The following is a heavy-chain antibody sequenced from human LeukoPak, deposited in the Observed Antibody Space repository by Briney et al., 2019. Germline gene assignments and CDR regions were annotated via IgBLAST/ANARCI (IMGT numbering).Heavy chain of an antibody. CDR1: GFTFSIYV. CDR2: ISGGTSGT. V-gene: IGHV3-23*01. D-gene: IGHD6-6*01. CDR3: VKDEWYGSSSYFDS. Sequence: TGGSLRLSCAASGFTFSIYVMSWVRQAPGKGLEWVSTISGGTSGTHYADSVRGRFTISRDNSKSTLYLQLNSLRADDTAVYYCVKDEWYGSSSYFDSWGQGTLVTVSS. J-gene: IGHJ4*02.